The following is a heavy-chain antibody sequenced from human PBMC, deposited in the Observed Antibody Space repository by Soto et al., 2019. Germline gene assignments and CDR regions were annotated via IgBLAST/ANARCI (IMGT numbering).Heavy chain of an antibody. J-gene: IGHJ4*02. CDR3: ARDLDLYYFDY. CDR1: GFTFSSYG. CDR2: ISYDGSNK. Sequence: QVQLVESGGGVVQPGRSLRLSCAASGFTFSSYGMHWVRQALGKGLEWVAVISYDGSNKYYADSVKGRFTISRDNSKNTLYLQMNSLRAEDTAVYYCARDLDLYYFDYWGQGTLVTVSS. D-gene: IGHD3-3*01. V-gene: IGHV3-30*03.